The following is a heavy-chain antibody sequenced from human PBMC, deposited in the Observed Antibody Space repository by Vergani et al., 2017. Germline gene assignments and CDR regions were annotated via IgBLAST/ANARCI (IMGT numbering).Heavy chain of an antibody. D-gene: IGHD2-2*01. CDR1: GFTFSSYG. J-gene: IGHJ6*02. V-gene: IGHV3-NL1*01. CDR2: IYSGGST. Sequence: QVQLVESGGGVVQPGRSLRLSCAASGFTFSSYGMHWVRQAPGKGLEWVSVIYSGGSTYYADSVKGRFTISRDNSKNPLYLQMNSLRAEDTAVYYCARGLVVVPAAQPVNGMDVWGQGTTVTVSS. CDR3: ARGLVVVPAAQPVNGMDV.